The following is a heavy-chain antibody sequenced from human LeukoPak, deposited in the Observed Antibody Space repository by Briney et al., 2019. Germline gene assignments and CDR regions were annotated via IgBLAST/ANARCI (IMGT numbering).Heavy chain of an antibody. D-gene: IGHD3-10*01. J-gene: IGHJ4*02. CDR1: GFTFSNYW. Sequence: SGGSLRLSCAASGFTFSNYWMHWGRQAPGTGLVWVSRIDSDDSSTSYADSVKGRFTIFRDNAKNTPYLQMNSLRAEDTAVYYCARGFTMVRGAYTAFGYWGQGTLVTVSS. CDR3: ARGFTMVRGAYTAFGY. V-gene: IGHV3-74*01. CDR2: IDSDDSST.